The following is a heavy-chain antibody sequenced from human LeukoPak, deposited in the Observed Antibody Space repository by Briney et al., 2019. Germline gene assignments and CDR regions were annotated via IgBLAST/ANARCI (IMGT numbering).Heavy chain of an antibody. V-gene: IGHV4-34*01. CDR2: INHSGST. CDR3: ARQAPRDSSGYYLLQFGAFDI. Sequence: SETLSLTCAVYGGSFSGYYWSWIRQPPGKGLEWIGEINHSGSTNYNPSLKSRVTISVDTSKNQFSLKLSSVTAADTAVYYCARQAPRDSSGYYLLQFGAFDIWGQGTVVTVSS. CDR1: GGSFSGYY. J-gene: IGHJ3*02. D-gene: IGHD3-22*01.